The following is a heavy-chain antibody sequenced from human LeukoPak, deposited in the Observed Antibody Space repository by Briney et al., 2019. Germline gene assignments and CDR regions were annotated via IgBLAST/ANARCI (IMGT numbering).Heavy chain of an antibody. CDR1: AASLNIGSYY. CDR3: ARDVYSSGSYFALDI. J-gene: IGHJ3*02. D-gene: IGHD6-19*01. CDR2: IYHSGSA. V-gene: IGHV4-39*07. Sequence: PSHCLSPACNVAAASLNIGSYYWAWIHQPPGKGLEYFGSIYHSGSAFYNPSLTSPVTISIDTSNNQFFLEVNSVTAADTAIYYFARDVYSSGSYFALDIWGQGTVVTVSS.